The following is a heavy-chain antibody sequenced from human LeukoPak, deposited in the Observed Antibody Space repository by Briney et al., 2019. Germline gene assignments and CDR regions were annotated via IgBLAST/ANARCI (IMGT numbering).Heavy chain of an antibody. V-gene: IGHV4-4*02. CDR3: AKSNGYGLIDI. CDR1: GGSISSSNW. D-gene: IGHD3-10*01. Sequence: QSSETLSLTCAVSGGSISSSNWWSWVRQPPGKGLEWIGEIYHSGSTNYNPSLKSRVTISVDKSKNQFSLKLSSVTAADTAVYYCAKSNGYGLIDIWGQGTMVTVSS. J-gene: IGHJ3*02. CDR2: IYHSGST.